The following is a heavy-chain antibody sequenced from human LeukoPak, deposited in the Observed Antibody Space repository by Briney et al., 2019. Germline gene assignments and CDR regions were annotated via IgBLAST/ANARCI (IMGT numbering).Heavy chain of an antibody. D-gene: IGHD5-18*01. V-gene: IGHV3-30*02. CDR2: IRYDGSSK. CDR3: AKDQRGYSYGPYYFDY. CDR1: GFIFSSYG. J-gene: IGHJ4*02. Sequence: GGSLRLSCSASGFIFSSYGIHWVRQAPGKGLEWVSFIRYDGSSKYYADSVKGRFTISRDNSKNTLYLQMNSLRAEDTAVYYCAKDQRGYSYGPYYFDYWGQGTLVTVSS.